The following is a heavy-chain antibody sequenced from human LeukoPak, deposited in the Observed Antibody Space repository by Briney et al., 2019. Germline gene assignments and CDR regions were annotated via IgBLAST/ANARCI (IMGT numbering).Heavy chain of an antibody. J-gene: IGHJ3*02. CDR3: ARTVFYYDFLTGFSAGAFDI. D-gene: IGHD3-9*01. Sequence: GASVKVSCKASGYTFTGYYMHWVRQAPGQGLEWMGWINPNSGGTNYAQKFQGRVTMTRDTSISTAYMELSRLRSDDTAVYYCARTVFYYDFLTGFSAGAFDIGGKGKMVTVFS. CDR2: INPNSGGT. V-gene: IGHV1-2*02. CDR1: GYTFTGYY.